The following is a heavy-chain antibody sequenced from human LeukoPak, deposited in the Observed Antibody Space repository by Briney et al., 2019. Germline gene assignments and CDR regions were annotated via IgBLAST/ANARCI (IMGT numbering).Heavy chain of an antibody. Sequence: PSETLSLTCTVSGGSISSYYWSWIRQPPGKGLEWIGYIYYSGSTKYNPSLKSRVTISLDTSKNQFSLKLSSVTAADTAVYYCAREIVGGFNPGAYWGQGTLVTVSS. CDR3: AREIVGGFNPGAY. V-gene: IGHV4-59*01. CDR2: IYYSGST. J-gene: IGHJ4*02. CDR1: GGSISSYY. D-gene: IGHD1-14*01.